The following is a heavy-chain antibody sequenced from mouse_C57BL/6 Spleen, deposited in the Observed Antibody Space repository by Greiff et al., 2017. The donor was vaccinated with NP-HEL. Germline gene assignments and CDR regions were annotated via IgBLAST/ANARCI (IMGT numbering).Heavy chain of an antibody. Sequence: QVQLQQSGAELVKPGASVKLSCKASGYTFTSYWMHWVKQRPGQGLEWIGMIHPNSGSTNYNEKFKSKATLTVDKSSSTAYMQLSSLTSEDSAVYYCARDYDYDVGFAYWGQGTLVTVSA. J-gene: IGHJ3*01. V-gene: IGHV1-64*01. D-gene: IGHD2-4*01. CDR2: IHPNSGST. CDR3: ARDYDYDVGFAY. CDR1: GYTFTSYW.